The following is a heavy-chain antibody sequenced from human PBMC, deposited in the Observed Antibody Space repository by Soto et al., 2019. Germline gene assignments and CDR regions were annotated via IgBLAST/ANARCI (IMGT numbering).Heavy chain of an antibody. CDR3: AVGDLVMRVPGGFET. Sequence: VQLVESGGGVVQPGTSLRLSCVASGDTIFRYTMHWVRQAPGKGLEWVALIWYAGSNEYYVDSVEGRFTISKDDSRDRVYLQMNSLRGEDTAVYYCAVGDLVMRVPGGFETWGQGTSVTVSA. CDR2: IWYAGSNE. D-gene: IGHD2-8*02. V-gene: IGHV3-33*01. J-gene: IGHJ3*02. CDR1: GDTIFRYT.